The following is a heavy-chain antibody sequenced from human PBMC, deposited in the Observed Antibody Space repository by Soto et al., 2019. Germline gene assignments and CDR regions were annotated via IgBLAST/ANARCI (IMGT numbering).Heavy chain of an antibody. V-gene: IGHV1-3*01. CDR3: ARAHDRPPAGGYYYVGFDY. CDR1: GYTFTSYG. CDR2: INAANGDT. Sequence: ASVKVSCKASGYTFTSYGIHWVRQAPGQRLEWMGWINAANGDTKYSPKFQGRVTITRDTSASTAYMELSSVTAAATAVYYCARAHDRPPAGGYYYVGFDYWGQGTLVTVS. J-gene: IGHJ4*02. D-gene: IGHD3-22*01.